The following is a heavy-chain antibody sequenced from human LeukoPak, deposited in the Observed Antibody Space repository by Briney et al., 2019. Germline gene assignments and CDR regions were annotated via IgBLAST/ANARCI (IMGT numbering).Heavy chain of an antibody. V-gene: IGHV3-66*01. CDR2: IYSGGST. J-gene: IGHJ4*02. D-gene: IGHD6-19*01. Sequence: GGSLRLSCAASGFTVSSNYMSWVRQAPGKGLEWVSVIYSGGSTCYADSVKGRFTISRDNSKNTLYLQMNSLRAEDTAVYYCARVIAVAGTDYWGQGTLVTVSS. CDR1: GFTVSSNY. CDR3: ARVIAVAGTDY.